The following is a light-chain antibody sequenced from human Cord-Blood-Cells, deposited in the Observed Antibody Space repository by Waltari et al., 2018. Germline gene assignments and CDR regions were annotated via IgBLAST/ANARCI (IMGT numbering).Light chain of an antibody. CDR1: SSDVVGYKY. V-gene: IGLV2-14*01. J-gene: IGLJ1*01. Sequence: QSALTQPASLSGSPGQSITIPCTGTSSDVVGYKYVSWYQQHPGKAPKLMIYDVSNRPSGVSNRFSGSKSGNTASLTISGLQAEDEADYYCSSYTSSSTLVFGTGTKVTVL. CDR3: SSYTSSSTLV. CDR2: DVS.